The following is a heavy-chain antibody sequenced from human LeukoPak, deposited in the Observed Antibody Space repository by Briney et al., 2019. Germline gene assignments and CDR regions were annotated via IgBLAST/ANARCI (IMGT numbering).Heavy chain of an antibody. CDR3: ARGATISETGYLDF. D-gene: IGHD5-24*01. CDR1: GGSFSRYY. CDR2: INHRGDT. J-gene: IGHJ4*03. Sequence: SETLSLTCAVYGGSFSRYYWSWIRQSPGKGLEWIAEINHRGDTNYNPSVKSRVTISVDTSKNQFSLKVRSLSAADTAVYYCARGATISETGYLDFWGQGTLVTVSS. V-gene: IGHV4-34*01.